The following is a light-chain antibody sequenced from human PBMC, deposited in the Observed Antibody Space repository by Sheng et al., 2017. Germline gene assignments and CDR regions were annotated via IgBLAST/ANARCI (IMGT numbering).Light chain of an antibody. Sequence: EIVLTQSPGTLSLSPGETATLSCRASQSVSSRYLAWYHHKPGQAPRLLIHGASNRASGTPDRFSGSGSGTDFTLTISRLEPEDFVVYYCHQYGTSPYSFAWGPSWRSN. CDR3: HQYGTSPYS. CDR1: QSVSSRY. V-gene: IGKV3-20*01. J-gene: IGKJ2*03. CDR2: GAS.